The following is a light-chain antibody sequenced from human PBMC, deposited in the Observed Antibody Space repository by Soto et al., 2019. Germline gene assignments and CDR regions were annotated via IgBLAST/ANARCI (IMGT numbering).Light chain of an antibody. V-gene: IGLV2-14*01. CDR3: SSYTSSRLKV. CDR1: SSDVGGYNY. Sequence: QSALTQPASVSGSPGQSITISCTGTSSDVGGYNYVSWYQQHPGKAPKLMIYDVSNRPSGVSNRFSGSKSGNTASLTISGLQAEGEADYYCSSYTSSRLKVFGGGTKLTVL. J-gene: IGLJ2*01. CDR2: DVS.